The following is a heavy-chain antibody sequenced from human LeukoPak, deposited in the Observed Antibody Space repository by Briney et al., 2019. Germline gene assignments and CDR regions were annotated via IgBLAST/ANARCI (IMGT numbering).Heavy chain of an antibody. J-gene: IGHJ4*02. Sequence: GESLKISCKGSGYSFTDYWIAWVRQMPGKGLEWMGIIWPGHSNVIYSPSFRGQVTISADKSTNTAYLQWSSLKASDTAIYYCARGLVTTSLFDYWGQGTLVTVSS. CDR3: ARGLVTTSLFDY. CDR1: GYSFTDYW. V-gene: IGHV5-51*01. CDR2: IWPGHSNV. D-gene: IGHD5-12*01.